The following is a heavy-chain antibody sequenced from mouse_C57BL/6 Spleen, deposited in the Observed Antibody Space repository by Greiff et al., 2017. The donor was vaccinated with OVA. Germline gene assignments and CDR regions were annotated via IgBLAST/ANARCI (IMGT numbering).Heavy chain of an antibody. V-gene: IGHV7-4*01. Sequence: EVKVVESGGGLVQPGASLRLSCAASGFTFTDYYMSWVRQPPGRAPEWLALIRNKANGYTTEYTASVTGRFTISRDNSQNILYLQMNTLRAEDSATYYGVKSVVYSNYVEFAYWGQGTLVTVSA. D-gene: IGHD2-5*01. J-gene: IGHJ3*01. CDR2: IRNKANGYTT. CDR1: GFTFTDYY. CDR3: VKSVVYSNYVEFAY.